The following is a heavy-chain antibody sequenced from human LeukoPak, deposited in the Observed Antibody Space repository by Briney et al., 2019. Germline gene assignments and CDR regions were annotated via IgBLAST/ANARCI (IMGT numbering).Heavy chain of an antibody. V-gene: IGHV1-18*01. CDR1: GYTFTSYG. Sequence: ASVKLSCKASGYTFTSYGISWVRQAPGQGLEWMGWISAYNGNTNYAQKLQGKVTMTTDTSTSTAYMELRSLRSDDTAVYYCARVNFGVFITHRIIDYWGQGTLVTVSS. CDR2: ISAYNGNT. J-gene: IGHJ4*02. D-gene: IGHD3-3*01. CDR3: ARVNFGVFITHRIIDY.